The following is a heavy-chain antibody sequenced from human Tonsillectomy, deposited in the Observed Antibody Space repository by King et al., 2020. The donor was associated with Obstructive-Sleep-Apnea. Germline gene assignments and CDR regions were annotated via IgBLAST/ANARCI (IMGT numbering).Heavy chain of an antibody. V-gene: IGHV4-39*07. CDR2: IYYSGST. D-gene: IGHD1-26*01. J-gene: IGHJ4*02. CDR1: GGSISSSSYY. Sequence: LQLQESGPGLVKPSETLSLTCTVSGGSISSSSYYWGWIRQPPGKGLEWIGSIYYSGSTYYNPSLKSRVTISVDTSKNQFSLKLSSVTAADTAVYYCAGGGVGGADYFDYWGQGTLVTVSS. CDR3: AGGGVGGADYFDY.